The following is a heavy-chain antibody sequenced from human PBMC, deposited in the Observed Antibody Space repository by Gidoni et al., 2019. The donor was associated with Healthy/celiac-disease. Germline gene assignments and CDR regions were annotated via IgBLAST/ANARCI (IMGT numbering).Heavy chain of an antibody. D-gene: IGHD5-18*01. CDR1: GFTFSSYE. Sequence: EVQLVESGGGLVQPGGSLRLSCAASGFTFSSYEMNWVRQAPGKGLEWVSYISSSGSTIYYADSVKGRFTISRDNAKNSLYLQMNSLRAEDTAVYYCALMVDTAMVNDFDYWGQGTLVTVSS. CDR3: ALMVDTAMVNDFDY. J-gene: IGHJ4*02. V-gene: IGHV3-48*03. CDR2: ISSSGSTI.